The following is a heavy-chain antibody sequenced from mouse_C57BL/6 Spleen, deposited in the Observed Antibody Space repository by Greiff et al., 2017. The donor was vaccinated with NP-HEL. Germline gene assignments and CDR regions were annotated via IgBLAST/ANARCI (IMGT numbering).Heavy chain of an antibody. CDR2: IDPSDSYT. D-gene: IGHD4-1*01. CDR3: ARSNWDVGFDV. V-gene: IGHV1-69*01. Sequence: VQLQQPGAELVMPGASVKLSCKASGYTFTSYWMHWVKQRPGQGLEWIGEIDPSDSYTNYNQKFKGKSTLTVDKSSSTAYMQLSSLTSEDSAVYYCARSNWDVGFDVWGTGTTVTGSS. J-gene: IGHJ1*03. CDR1: GYTFTSYW.